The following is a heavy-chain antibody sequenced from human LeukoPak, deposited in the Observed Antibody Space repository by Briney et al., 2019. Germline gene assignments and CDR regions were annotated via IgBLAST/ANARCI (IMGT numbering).Heavy chain of an antibody. CDR3: ARAVYEVRPHDAFDI. CDR2: INHSGST. D-gene: IGHD2/OR15-2a*01. Sequence: PSETLSLTCAVYSEPFIGYYWSWIRQSPGKGLEWIGEINHSGSTNYNPSLKSRVTISVDTSKNQFSLKLSSVTAADTAVYYCARAVYEVRPHDAFDIWGQGTMVTVSS. V-gene: IGHV4-34*01. J-gene: IGHJ3*02. CDR1: SEPFIGYY.